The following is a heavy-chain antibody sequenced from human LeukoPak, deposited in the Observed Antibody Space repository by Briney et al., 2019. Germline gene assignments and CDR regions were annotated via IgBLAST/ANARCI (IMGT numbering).Heavy chain of an antibody. CDR2: TYYRAKWYN. D-gene: IGHD3-16*01. CDR1: GDSVSSNSAA. Sequence: SQTLSLTCAISGDSVSSNSAAWNWIRQSPSRGPEWLGRTYYRAKWYNDYAVSVKSRITINPDTSKNEFSLQVNSVTPEDTAVYYCARGGVWGYNWFDPWGQGTLVTVSS. J-gene: IGHJ5*02. CDR3: ARGGVWGYNWFDP. V-gene: IGHV6-1*01.